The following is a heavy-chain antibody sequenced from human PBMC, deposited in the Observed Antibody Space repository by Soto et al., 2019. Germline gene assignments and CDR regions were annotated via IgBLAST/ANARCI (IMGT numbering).Heavy chain of an antibody. CDR3: AKNRLANPPYYYYYYGMDV. Sequence: HPGGSLRLSCAASGFTFSSYGMHWVRQAPGKGLEWVAVISYDGSNRYYADSVKGRFTISRDKSNNTLYLQMNSLRAEDTAVYYCAKNRLANPPYYYYYYGMDVWGQGTTVTVSS. CDR2: ISYDGSNR. D-gene: IGHD6-25*01. V-gene: IGHV3-30*18. CDR1: GFTFSSYG. J-gene: IGHJ6*02.